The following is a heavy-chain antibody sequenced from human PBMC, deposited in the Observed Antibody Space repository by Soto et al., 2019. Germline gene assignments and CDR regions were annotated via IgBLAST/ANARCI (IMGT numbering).Heavy chain of an antibody. CDR3: TRDRGFGMDV. Sequence: QVPLQESGPGLVKPSPTLSLTCNVSGGSISGGRYYWNWILQHPGKGLEWSGNIYDNGITYYNPSLTSRVIISEDTSKTQFSLRLSSVTAADTAVYYCTRDRGFGMDVWGQGTTVTVSS. J-gene: IGHJ6*02. CDR1: GGSISGGRYY. CDR2: IYDNGIT. V-gene: IGHV4-31*03.